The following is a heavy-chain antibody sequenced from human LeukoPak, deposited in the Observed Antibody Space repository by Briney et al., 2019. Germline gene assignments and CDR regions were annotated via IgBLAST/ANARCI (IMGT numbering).Heavy chain of an antibody. J-gene: IGHJ4*02. Sequence: GGSLRLSCAASGFTFNTFGMHWVRQAPGQGLEWVAAIWFDGSVKHYSDAVKGRFTISRDNSLNTLYLQMNSLRVVDTATYYCAKDTAVQFLEPAFWGQGTLVTVSS. D-gene: IGHD3-3*01. CDR3: AKDTAVQFLEPAF. CDR2: IWFDGSVK. CDR1: GFTFNTFG. V-gene: IGHV3-33*06.